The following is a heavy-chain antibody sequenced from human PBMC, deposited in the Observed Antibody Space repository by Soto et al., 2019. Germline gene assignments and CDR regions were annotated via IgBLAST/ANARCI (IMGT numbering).Heavy chain of an antibody. J-gene: IGHJ4*02. CDR1: GGSISSSSYY. D-gene: IGHD1-26*01. V-gene: IGHV4-39*01. CDR2: IYYSGST. Sequence: QLQLQESGPGLVKPSETLSLTCTVSGGSISSSSYYWGWIRQPPGKGLEWIGSIYYSGSTYYNPSLKSRVTISVDTSKNQFSLKLSSVTAADTAVYYCARHATKQWEPTDYWGQGTLVTVSS. CDR3: ARHATKQWEPTDY.